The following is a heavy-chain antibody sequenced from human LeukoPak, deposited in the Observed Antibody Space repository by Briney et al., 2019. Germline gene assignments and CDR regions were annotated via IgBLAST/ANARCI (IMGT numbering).Heavy chain of an antibody. V-gene: IGHV3-23*01. J-gene: IGHJ4*02. CDR3: AKESGYRVLALDY. CDR2: ISGSGGST. Sequence: GGSLRLSCAASGFTFSSYAMSWVRQAPGKGLEWVSTISGSGGSTYYADSVKGRVTISRDNSKNTLYLQMNSLRAEDTAVYYCAKESGYRVLALDYWGQGTLVTVSS. CDR1: GFTFSSYA. D-gene: IGHD2-2*02.